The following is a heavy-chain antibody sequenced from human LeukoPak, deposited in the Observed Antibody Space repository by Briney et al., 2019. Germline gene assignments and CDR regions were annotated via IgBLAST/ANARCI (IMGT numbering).Heavy chain of an antibody. CDR3: AKDLRSSGSGWCDP. CDR1: GFTFSSYW. Sequence: PGGSLRLSCVASGFTFSSYWMHWVRQAPGKGLEWVAVISHDGVNKYLVDSVKGRFTISRDNSKNTLYLQMNGLRAEDTATYFCAKDLRSSGSGWCDPWGQGTLVIVSS. J-gene: IGHJ5*02. D-gene: IGHD3-10*01. CDR2: ISHDGVNK. V-gene: IGHV3-30*18.